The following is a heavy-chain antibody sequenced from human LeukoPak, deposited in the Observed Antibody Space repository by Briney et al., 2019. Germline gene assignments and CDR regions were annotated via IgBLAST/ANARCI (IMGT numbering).Heavy chain of an antibody. J-gene: IGHJ1*01. D-gene: IGHD2-8*02. CDR3: ARGLDSWCFQH. CDR1: GYTFTRYD. CDR2: MNPNSGNT. V-gene: IGHV1-8*01. Sequence: ASVKVSCKASGYTFTRYDINWVRQATGQGLEWMGWMNPNSGNTGYAQKFQGRVTMTRNTSISTAYMELRSLRSEDTAVYYCARGLDSWCFQHWGQGTLVTVSS.